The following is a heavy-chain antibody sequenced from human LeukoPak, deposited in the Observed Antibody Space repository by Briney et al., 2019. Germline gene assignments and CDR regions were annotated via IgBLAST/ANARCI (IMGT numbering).Heavy chain of an antibody. CDR2: ISPGGGPT. CDR3: ARAAHRGFSFDY. CDR1: GFPFSSHG. Sequence: PGGTLRLSCAGSGFPFSSHGMNWVRQAPGKGLEWVSGISPGGGPTYYADSVRGRFTISRDNAKNSLYLQMNSLRAEDTAVYYCARAAHRGFSFDYWGQGTLVTVSS. V-gene: IGHV3-21*01. D-gene: IGHD3-10*01. J-gene: IGHJ4*02.